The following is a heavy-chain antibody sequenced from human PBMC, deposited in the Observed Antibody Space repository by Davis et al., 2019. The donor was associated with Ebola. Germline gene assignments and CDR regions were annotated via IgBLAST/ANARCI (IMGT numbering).Heavy chain of an antibody. D-gene: IGHD2-15*01. CDR2: ISAYNGNT. V-gene: IGHV1-18*04. CDR3: ARVDVEGWFDP. CDR1: GYTFTSYY. J-gene: IGHJ5*02. Sequence: ASVKVSCKASGYTFTSYYMHWVRQAPGQGLEWMGWISAYNGNTNYAQKLQGRVTMTTDTSTSTAYMELRSLRSDDTAVYYCARVDVEGWFDPWGQGTLVTVSS.